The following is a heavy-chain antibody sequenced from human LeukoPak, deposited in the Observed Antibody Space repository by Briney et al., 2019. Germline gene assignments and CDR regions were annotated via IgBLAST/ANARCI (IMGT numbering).Heavy chain of an antibody. CDR3: ARDLFAAAGIFDY. D-gene: IGHD6-13*01. J-gene: IGHJ4*02. Sequence: GASVKVSCKASGYTFTGYYMHWVRQAPGQGLEWMGWINPNSGGTNYAQKFQGRVTMTRDTSISTAYMELSRQRSDDTAVYYCARDLFAAAGIFDYWGQGTLVTVSS. CDR2: INPNSGGT. CDR1: GYTFTGYY. V-gene: IGHV1-2*02.